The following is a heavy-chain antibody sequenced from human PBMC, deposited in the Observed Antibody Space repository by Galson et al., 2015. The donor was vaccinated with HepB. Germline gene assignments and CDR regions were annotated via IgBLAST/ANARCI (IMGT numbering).Heavy chain of an antibody. CDR2: INSDGTYI. CDR3: ARTRGAAAGIFDY. V-gene: IGHV3-74*01. Sequence: SLRLSCAASGFTFSSYWMHWVRQAPGKGLVWVSRINSDGTYITYADSVKGRFTISRDNAKNTLYLLMNSPRAEDTALYYCARTRGAAAGIFDYWGQGTLVTVSS. D-gene: IGHD6-13*01. CDR1: GFTFSSYW. J-gene: IGHJ4*02.